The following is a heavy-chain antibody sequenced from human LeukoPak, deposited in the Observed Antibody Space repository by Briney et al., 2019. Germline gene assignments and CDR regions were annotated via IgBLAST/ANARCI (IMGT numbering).Heavy chain of an antibody. Sequence: GGSLRLSCSASGFSVTSNYMSWVRQAPGKGLQWVSAIHSNGGTDYAGSVRGRFTISRDNSKNTLHLQMDNLRAEDTAVYYCARGFHFYASGSYSGAFDYWGQGTLVTVSS. J-gene: IGHJ4*02. CDR2: IHSNGGT. CDR1: GFSVTSNY. D-gene: IGHD3-10*01. V-gene: IGHV3-53*01. CDR3: ARGFHFYASGSYSGAFDY.